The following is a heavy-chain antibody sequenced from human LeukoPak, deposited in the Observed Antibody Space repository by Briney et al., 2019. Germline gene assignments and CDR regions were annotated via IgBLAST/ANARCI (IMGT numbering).Heavy chain of an antibody. CDR1: GGSISSYY. Sequence: SETLSLTCTVSGGSISSYYWSWIRQPPGKGLEWIGCIYYCGSTNYNPSLKSRVTISVDTSKNQFSLKLSSVTAADTAVYYCARGGELIDYWGQGTLVTVSS. CDR2: IYYCGST. V-gene: IGHV4-59*01. J-gene: IGHJ4*02. CDR3: ARGGELIDY. D-gene: IGHD1-7*01.